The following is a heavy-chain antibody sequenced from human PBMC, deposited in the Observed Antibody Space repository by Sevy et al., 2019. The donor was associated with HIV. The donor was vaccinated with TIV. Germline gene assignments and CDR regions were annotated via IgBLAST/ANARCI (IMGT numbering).Heavy chain of an antibody. Sequence: GGSLRLSCAASGFTFSSYWMHWVRQAPGKGLVWVSRINSDGSSTSYADSVKGRFTISRDNAKNTLFMQMNSLRAEDTAVYYCATLVVDSSGYYYSFDYWGQGTLVTVSS. CDR1: GFTFSSYW. J-gene: IGHJ4*02. CDR3: ATLVVDSSGYYYSFDY. CDR2: INSDGSST. D-gene: IGHD3-22*01. V-gene: IGHV3-74*01.